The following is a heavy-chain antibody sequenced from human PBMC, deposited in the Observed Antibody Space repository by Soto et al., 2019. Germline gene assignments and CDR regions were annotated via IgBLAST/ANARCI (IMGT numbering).Heavy chain of an antibody. Sequence: QVQLVQSGAEVKKPGASVKVSCKASGYTFTSYGISWVRQAPGQGLEWMGWISAYNGNTNYAQKFQGRVTMSTDTSTSTAYMELRSLRSDDTAVYYCARDQACSSSGCQNYYYYMDVWGKGTTVTVSS. CDR3: ARDQACSSSGCQNYYYYMDV. D-gene: IGHD2-2*01. CDR1: GYTFTSYG. V-gene: IGHV1-18*01. J-gene: IGHJ6*03. CDR2: ISAYNGNT.